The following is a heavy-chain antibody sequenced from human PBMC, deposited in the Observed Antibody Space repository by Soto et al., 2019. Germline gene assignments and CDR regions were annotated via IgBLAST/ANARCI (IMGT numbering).Heavy chain of an antibody. CDR1: GGTFNSFA. CDR3: ASGYYDSSGYSIDY. V-gene: IGHV1-69*13. Sequence: SVKVSCKSSGGTFNSFAFSWVRQAPGEGLEWMGGLIVILGSTNYAQKFEGRVTITADEASSTAYMEVSDLRSEDTALYFCASGYYDSSGYSIDYWGQGIQVTVSS. J-gene: IGHJ4*02. CDR2: LIVILGST. D-gene: IGHD3-22*01.